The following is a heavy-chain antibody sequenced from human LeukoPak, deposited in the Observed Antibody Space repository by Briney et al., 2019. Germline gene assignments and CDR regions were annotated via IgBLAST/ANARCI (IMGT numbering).Heavy chain of an antibody. J-gene: IGHJ4*02. Sequence: PSETLSLTCTVSGVSVSSGSYYWSWIRQPPGKGLEWIGYIYYSGSTNYNPSLKSRVTISVDTSKNQFSLKLSSVTAADTAVYYCARAPPVAGYYFDYWGQGTQVTVSS. V-gene: IGHV4-61*01. CDR1: GVSVSSGSYY. CDR2: IYYSGST. CDR3: ARAPPVAGYYFDY. D-gene: IGHD6-19*01.